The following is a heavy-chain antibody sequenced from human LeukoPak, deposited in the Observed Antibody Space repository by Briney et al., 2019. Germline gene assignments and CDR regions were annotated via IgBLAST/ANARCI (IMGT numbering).Heavy chain of an antibody. CDR2: IIASGGTT. J-gene: IGHJ4*02. Sequence: GGSLRLSCAASGFTFSSYWMSWVRQTPGKGLEWVSSIIASGGTTYYADSVKGRFTISRDNSKNTVYLQMNTLRAEDTAVYYCAKGAGGSYGLYYFDYWGQGALVTVSS. CDR3: AKGAGGSYGLYYFDY. D-gene: IGHD3-10*01. CDR1: GFTFSSYW. V-gene: IGHV3-23*01.